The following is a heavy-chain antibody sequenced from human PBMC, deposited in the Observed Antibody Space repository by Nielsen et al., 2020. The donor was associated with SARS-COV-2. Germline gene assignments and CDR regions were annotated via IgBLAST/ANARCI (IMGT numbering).Heavy chain of an antibody. D-gene: IGHD3-10*01. J-gene: IGHJ2*01. CDR1: GFTFSSYG. V-gene: IGHV3-33*03. Sequence: GESLKISCAASGFTFSSYGMHWVCQAPGKGLEWVAVIWYDGSNKYYADSVKGRFTISRDNAKNSLYLQMNSLRAEDTALYYCAKDMGPVIWYFDLWGRGTLVTVSS. CDR2: IWYDGSNK. CDR3: AKDMGPVIWYFDL.